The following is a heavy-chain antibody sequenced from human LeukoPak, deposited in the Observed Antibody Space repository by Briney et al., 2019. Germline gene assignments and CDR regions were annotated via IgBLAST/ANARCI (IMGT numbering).Heavy chain of an antibody. CDR3: AKDVGTGNLRAFDI. Sequence: GGSLRLSCAASGFTFDDYAMYWVRQAPGKGLEWVSYISWHSGSIGYVDSVKGRFTISRDNAKNSLYLQMNSLRAEDTALYYCAKDVGTGNLRAFDIWGQGTMVTVSS. CDR2: ISWHSGSI. J-gene: IGHJ3*02. CDR1: GFTFDDYA. D-gene: IGHD1-14*01. V-gene: IGHV3-9*01.